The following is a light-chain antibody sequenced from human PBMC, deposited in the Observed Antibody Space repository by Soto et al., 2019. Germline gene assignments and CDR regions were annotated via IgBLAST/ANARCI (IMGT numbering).Light chain of an antibody. J-gene: IGLJ2*01. CDR2: DVN. Sequence: QSALTQPASVSGSPGQSITISCTGTSSDVGGSNYVSWYQQYPGKAPELMIYDVNNRPSGASNRFSGSKSGNTASLTISGLQAEDEADYYCSSYTSSSTLVFGGGTKLTVL. CDR3: SSYTSSSTLV. CDR1: SSDVGGSNY. V-gene: IGLV2-14*01.